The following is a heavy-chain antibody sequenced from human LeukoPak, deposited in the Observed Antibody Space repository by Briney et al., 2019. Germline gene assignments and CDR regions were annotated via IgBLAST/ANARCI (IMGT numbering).Heavy chain of an antibody. CDR1: GFTFSSYA. CDR2: ISGSGGST. Sequence: GGSLRLSCAASGFTFSSYAMSWVRQAPGKGLEWVSAISGSGGSTYYADSVKGRFTISRDNSKNTLYLQMNSLRAEDTAVYYCAKGISYYYGSGSYYKDYWGQGTLVTVSS. V-gene: IGHV3-23*01. CDR3: AKGISYYYGSGSYYKDY. J-gene: IGHJ4*02. D-gene: IGHD3-10*01.